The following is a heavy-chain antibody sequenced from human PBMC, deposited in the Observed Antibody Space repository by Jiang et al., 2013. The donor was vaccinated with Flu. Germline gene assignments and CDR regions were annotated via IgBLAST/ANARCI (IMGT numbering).Heavy chain of an antibody. J-gene: IGHJ6*04. V-gene: IGHV1-46*01. D-gene: IGHD2-21*01. CDR3: ARAESVERGGAAPYYYYGMDV. CDR1: GYTFTSYY. CDR2: INPSGGST. Sequence: GAEVKKPGASVKVSCKASGYTFTSYYMRWVRQAPGQGLEWMGIINPSGGSTSYAQKFQGRVTMTRDTSTSTVYMELSSLRSEDTAVYYCARAESVERGGAAPYYYYGMDVWGKGTTVTVSS.